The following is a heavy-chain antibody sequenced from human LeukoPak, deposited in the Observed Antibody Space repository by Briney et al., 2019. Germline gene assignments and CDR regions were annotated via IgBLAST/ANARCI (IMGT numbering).Heavy chain of an antibody. Sequence: SETLSLTCAVYGGSFSGYYWSWIRKPPGKGLEWIGEINHSGSTNYNPSLKSRVTISVDTSKNQFSLKLSSVTAADTAVYYCARVDIVVGSLDVWGKGTTVTVSS. CDR1: GGSFSGYY. D-gene: IGHD2-2*03. V-gene: IGHV4-34*01. J-gene: IGHJ6*04. CDR3: ARVDIVVGSLDV. CDR2: INHSGST.